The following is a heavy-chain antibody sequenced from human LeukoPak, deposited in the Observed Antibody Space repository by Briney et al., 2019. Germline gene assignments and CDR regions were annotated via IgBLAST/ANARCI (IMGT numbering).Heavy chain of an antibody. V-gene: IGHV3-21*01. J-gene: IGHJ4*02. CDR2: ISSSGTYI. CDR1: GFTFSYFG. D-gene: IGHD6-19*01. CDR3: GRKFTSGWIDY. Sequence: GGSLRLSCVASGFTFSYFGMNWVRQAPGEGLEWVSSISSSGTYIYSTDSVKGRFTISRDNAKNSLYLLMNSLRAEDTAVYYSGRKFTSGWIDYGGQGTLVTVSS.